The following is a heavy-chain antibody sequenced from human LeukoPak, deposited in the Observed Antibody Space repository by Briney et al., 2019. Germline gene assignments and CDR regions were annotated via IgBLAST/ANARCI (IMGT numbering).Heavy chain of an antibody. CDR2: VDPKNGGT. V-gene: IGHV1-69-2*01. J-gene: IGHJ5*02. CDR3: GASRFGEGVDH. CDR1: RYTLTDYY. Sequence: ASAKISCKASRYTLTDYYIHWVQQAPAKGLEWMGRVDPKNGGTIYADKFQGRVTITADTSTDTAYMELSSLRSEDTAVYYCGASRFGEGVDHWGQGTLVTVSS. D-gene: IGHD3-10*01.